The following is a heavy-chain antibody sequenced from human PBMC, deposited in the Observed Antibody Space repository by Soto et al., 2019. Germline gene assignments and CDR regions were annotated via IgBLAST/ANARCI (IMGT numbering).Heavy chain of an antibody. D-gene: IGHD2-8*02. V-gene: IGHV3-23*01. CDR3: APGWDMDTSCTV. CDR1: GFTFGSYA. J-gene: IGHJ4*02. Sequence: EVQLLESGGGLVKPGGSLRLSCVASGFTFGSYAMSWVRQAPGQGLDWVTTISGGDTTEYAESVEGRITISRDKAKNMLYVQTNTQRGEDTAVYYCAPGWDMDTSCTVWGQGTLVTVSS. CDR2: ISGGDTT.